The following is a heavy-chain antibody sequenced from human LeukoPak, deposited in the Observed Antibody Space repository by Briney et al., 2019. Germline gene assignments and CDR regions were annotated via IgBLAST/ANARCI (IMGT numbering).Heavy chain of an antibody. V-gene: IGHV4-61*02. CDR3: ARAGGNLAAFDI. J-gene: IGHJ3*02. CDR1: GGSISSGSYY. CDR2: IYTSGST. D-gene: IGHD4-23*01. Sequence: PSQTLSLTCTVSGGSISSGSYYWSWLRQPAGKGLEWIGRIYTSGSTNYNPSLKSRVTISVDTSKNQFSLKLSSVTAADTAAYYCARAGGNLAAFDIWGQGTMVTVSS.